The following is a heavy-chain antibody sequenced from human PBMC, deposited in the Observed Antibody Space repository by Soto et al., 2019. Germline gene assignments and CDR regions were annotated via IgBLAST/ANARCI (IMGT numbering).Heavy chain of an antibody. V-gene: IGHV1-69*06. CDR2: ILPIFGTT. J-gene: IGHJ6*02. D-gene: IGHD3-9*01. CDR1: GLIFSSYA. Sequence: QVQLVQSGAEVKKPGSSVKVSCKASGLIFSSYAISWVRQAPGQGLEWVGGILPIFGTTNYAQRFKGRVTITADTPTTTAYLDLSSLRSEDTAVYFCVRGSNSDIPTGKGYYFPGMDVWGQGTTVTVSS. CDR3: VRGSNSDIPTGKGYYFPGMDV.